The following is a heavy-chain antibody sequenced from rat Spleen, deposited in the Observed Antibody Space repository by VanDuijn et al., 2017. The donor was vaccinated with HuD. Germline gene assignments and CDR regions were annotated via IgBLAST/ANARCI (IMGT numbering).Heavy chain of an antibody. Sequence: QVQLKESGPGLVQPSQTLSLTCTVSGLSLTSNSVSWIRQPPGKGLEWMGVLWSNGGTDYNSAIKSRLSISRDTSKSQVYLKMNSLQTEDTATYYCARADIGAIYTDGIWGQGVMVTVSS. CDR2: LWSNGGT. V-gene: IGHV2-47*01. CDR1: GLSLTSNS. J-gene: IGHJ2*01. D-gene: IGHD1-2*01. CDR3: ARADIGAIYTDGI.